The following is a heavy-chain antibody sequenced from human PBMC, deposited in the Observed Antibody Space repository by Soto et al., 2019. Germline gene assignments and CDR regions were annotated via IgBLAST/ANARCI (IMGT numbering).Heavy chain of an antibody. D-gene: IGHD3-10*01. J-gene: IGHJ4*02. Sequence: QIHLVQSGAEVKKPGASVKVSCKGSGYGFTTYGITWVRQAPGQGLEWMAWISAHNGNTNYAQELQGRVTVTRDTSTSTAYMELRSLRSDDTAVYYCARGRYGEYWGQGALVTVSS. CDR1: GYGFTTYG. CDR2: ISAHNGNT. V-gene: IGHV1-18*01. CDR3: ARGRYGEY.